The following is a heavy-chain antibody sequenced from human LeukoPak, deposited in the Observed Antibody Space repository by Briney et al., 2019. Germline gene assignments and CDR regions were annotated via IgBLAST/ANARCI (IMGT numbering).Heavy chain of an antibody. CDR1: GYTVSSNY. Sequence: GGSLRLSCAASGYTVSSNYMSWVRQAPGKGLEWVSVIYSGGSTYYADSVKGRFTISRDNSKNTLYLQMNSLRAEDTAVYYCARVSTDYDFWSGYYKGNWFDPWGQGTLVTVSS. D-gene: IGHD3-3*01. CDR3: ARVSTDYDFWSGYYKGNWFDP. J-gene: IGHJ5*02. V-gene: IGHV3-66*02. CDR2: IYSGGST.